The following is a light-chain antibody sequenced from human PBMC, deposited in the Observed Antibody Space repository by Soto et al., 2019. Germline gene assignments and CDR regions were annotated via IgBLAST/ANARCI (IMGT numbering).Light chain of an antibody. Sequence: IQMTQYPSSLSSSIGDRVAITCRASESIRTWLAWYQHKPGKAPKFLIYDASSLESGVPSRFSGGVSGTEGTITISNLQKDDGATYFCQQYHNYTRTFGQGTKVDIK. J-gene: IGKJ1*01. V-gene: IGKV1-5*01. CDR3: QQYHNYTRT. CDR1: ESIRTW. CDR2: DAS.